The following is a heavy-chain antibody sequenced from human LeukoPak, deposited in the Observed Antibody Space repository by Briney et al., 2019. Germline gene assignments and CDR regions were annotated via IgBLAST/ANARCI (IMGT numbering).Heavy chain of an antibody. CDR3: ARDGDYDILTGYDY. CDR2: ISSSSSTI. CDR1: GFTVSSNY. J-gene: IGHJ4*02. Sequence: GGSLRLSCAASGFTVSSNYMNWVRQAPGKGLEWVSYISSSSSTIYYADSVKGRFTISRDNAKNSLYLQMNSLRAEDTAVYYCARDGDYDILTGYDYWGQGTLVTVSS. D-gene: IGHD3-9*01. V-gene: IGHV3-48*04.